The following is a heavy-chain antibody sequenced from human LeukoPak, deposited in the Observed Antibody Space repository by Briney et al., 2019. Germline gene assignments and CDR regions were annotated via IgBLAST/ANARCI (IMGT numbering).Heavy chain of an antibody. CDR3: ARAPMVGPTRVDF. J-gene: IGHJ4*02. D-gene: IGHD1-26*01. CDR1: GGTFSSYA. Sequence: SVKVSCKASGGTFSSYAISWVRQAPGQGLEWMGGIIPIFGTANYAQKFQGRVTITADESTSTAYMELRSLRSDDTAMYYCARAPMVGPTRVDFWGQGTLVTVSS. CDR2: IIPIFGTA. V-gene: IGHV1-69*13.